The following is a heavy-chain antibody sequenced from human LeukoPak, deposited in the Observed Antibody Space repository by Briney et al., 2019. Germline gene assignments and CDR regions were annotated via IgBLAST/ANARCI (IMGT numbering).Heavy chain of an antibody. J-gene: IGHJ6*02. CDR1: GGTFSSYA. D-gene: IGHD3-22*01. CDR2: IIPIFGIA. Sequence: AASVKVSCKASGGTFSSYAISWVRQAPGQGLEWMGRIIPIFGIANYAQKFQGRVTITADKSTSTAYMEPSSLRSEDTAVYYCARGAEVSRLYGMDVWGQGTTVTVSS. CDR3: ARGAEVSRLYGMDV. V-gene: IGHV1-69*04.